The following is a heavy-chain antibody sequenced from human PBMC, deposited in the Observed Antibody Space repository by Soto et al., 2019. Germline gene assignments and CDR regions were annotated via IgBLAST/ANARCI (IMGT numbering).Heavy chain of an antibody. D-gene: IGHD3-10*01. CDR3: APSLFPYGLGRERGKRFGT. CDR1: GFSLSTTGVG. V-gene: IGHV2-5*02. CDR2: IYWDDDK. J-gene: IGHJ5*02. Sequence: QITLKESGPTLVRPTQTLTLTCTFSGFSLSTTGVGVGWIRQPPGKALEWLALIYWDDDKRYSPSLKGRITITKDTSKNEVILTMTKVDAVDTARYYCAPSLFPYGLGRERGKRFGTWGQGTLVTVSS.